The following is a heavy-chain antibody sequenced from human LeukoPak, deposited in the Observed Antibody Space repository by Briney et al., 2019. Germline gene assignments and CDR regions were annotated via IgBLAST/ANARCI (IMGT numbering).Heavy chain of an antibody. J-gene: IGHJ4*02. Sequence: GGSLRLSCAASGFTFTSYATNWGRQAPGKALEWVSSISGSGATTSYADSVRGRFTISRDNSNSSMFLEMNSLRVEDTAVFYCAKDRSGSLGSFDSWGQGTPVTVSS. CDR3: AKDRSGSLGSFDS. V-gene: IGHV3-23*01. CDR2: ISGSGATT. D-gene: IGHD1-26*01. CDR1: GFTFTSYA.